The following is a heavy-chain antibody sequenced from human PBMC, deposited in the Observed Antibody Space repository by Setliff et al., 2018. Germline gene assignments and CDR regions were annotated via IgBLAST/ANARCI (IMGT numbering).Heavy chain of an antibody. CDR1: GYTFTSYG. J-gene: IGHJ6*03. Sequence: ASVKVSCKSSGYTFTSYGINWVRQAPGQGLEWMGGTIPIFGNINYAQKFQGRITMTRNTSISTAYMELSSLRSEDTAVYYCARGALLLQFLEWLPRHYYMDVWGKGTTVTVSS. CDR3: ARGALLLQFLEWLPRHYYMDV. D-gene: IGHD3-3*01. V-gene: IGHV1-8*02. CDR2: TIPIFGNI.